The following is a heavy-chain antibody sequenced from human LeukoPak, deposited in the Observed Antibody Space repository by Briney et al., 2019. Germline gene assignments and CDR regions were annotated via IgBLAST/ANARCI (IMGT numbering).Heavy chain of an antibody. J-gene: IGHJ6*02. Sequence: ASVKVSCKASGYTFTCYYMHWVRQAPVQGLERMGWINPNSGGTNYAQKFQGRVTMTRDTSISTAYMELSRLRSDDTAVYYCARDFTNDYYYGMDVWGQGTTVTVSS. CDR3: ARDFTNDYYYGMDV. CDR1: GYTFTCYY. CDR2: INPNSGGT. D-gene: IGHD2-8*01. V-gene: IGHV1-2*02.